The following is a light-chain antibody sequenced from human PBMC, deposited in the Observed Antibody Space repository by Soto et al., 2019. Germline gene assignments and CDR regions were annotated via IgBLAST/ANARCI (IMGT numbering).Light chain of an antibody. J-gene: IGKJ1*01. Sequence: IVLTQSPGTLSLSPGERTTLSCRASQSISRYLAWYQQKPGQGPRXLIYGASSRATGTPDRFSGSGSGTDLTITINRLEPEDFELYDGQQYGSSPPTFGQGTKVDIK. V-gene: IGKV3-20*01. CDR3: QQYGSSPPT. CDR1: QSISRY. CDR2: GAS.